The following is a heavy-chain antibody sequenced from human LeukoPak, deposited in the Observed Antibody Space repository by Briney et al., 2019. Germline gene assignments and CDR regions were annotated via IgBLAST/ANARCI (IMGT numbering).Heavy chain of an antibody. CDR3: ARGITFGGVIVNVFDI. J-gene: IGHJ3*02. V-gene: IGHV1-24*01. CDR2: FDPEDGET. D-gene: IGHD3-16*02. CDR1: GYTLTELS. Sequence: GASVKVSCKVSGYTLTELSMHWVRQAPGKGLEWMGGFDPEDGETIYAQKFQGRVTMTEDTSTDTAYMELSSLRSEDTAVYYCARGITFGGVIVNVFDICGQGTMVTVSS.